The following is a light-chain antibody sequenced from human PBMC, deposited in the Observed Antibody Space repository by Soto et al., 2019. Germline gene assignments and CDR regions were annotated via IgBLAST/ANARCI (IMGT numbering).Light chain of an antibody. CDR2: EIS. V-gene: IGKV2-24*01. Sequence: DIVMTQTPLSSPVTLGQPASISCRSKSLVHSDGNTYLSWLHQRPGQPPRHLLYEISNRFSGVPDRFSGSGAGTDFTLTISGVEAEDVGVYYCMQATQFPITFGQGTRLEIK. CDR1: SLVHSDGNTY. J-gene: IGKJ5*01. CDR3: MQATQFPIT.